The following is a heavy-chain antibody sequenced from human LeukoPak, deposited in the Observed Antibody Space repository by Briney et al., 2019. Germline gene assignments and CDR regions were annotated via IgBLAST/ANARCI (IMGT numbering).Heavy chain of an antibody. Sequence: GGSLRLSCAASGLTFSSYGMHWVRQAPGKGLEWVAFIRYDGSNKYYADSVKGRFTISRDNSKNTLYLQMNSLRAEDTAVYYCAKDKEGATYGYYFDYWGQGTLVTVSS. CDR2: IRYDGSNK. V-gene: IGHV3-30*02. CDR3: AKDKEGATYGYYFDY. CDR1: GLTFSSYG. D-gene: IGHD1-26*01. J-gene: IGHJ4*02.